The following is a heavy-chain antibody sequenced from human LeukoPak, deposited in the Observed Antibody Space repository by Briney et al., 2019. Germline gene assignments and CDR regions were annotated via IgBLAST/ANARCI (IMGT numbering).Heavy chain of an antibody. D-gene: IGHD2-2*01. CDR2: INHSGST. V-gene: IGHV4-34*01. Sequence: PSETLSLTCAVYGGSFSGYYWSWIRQPPGKGLEWIGEINHSGSTNYNPSLKSRVTISVDTSKNQFSLKLSSVTAADTAVYYCARGLLVVVPSPIEDYYYYGMDVWGQGTTVTVSS. CDR3: ARGLLVVVPSPIEDYYYYGMDV. CDR1: GGSFSGYY. J-gene: IGHJ6*02.